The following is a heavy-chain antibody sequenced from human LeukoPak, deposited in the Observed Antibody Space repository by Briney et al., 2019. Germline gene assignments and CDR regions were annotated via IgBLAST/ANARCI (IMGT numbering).Heavy chain of an antibody. D-gene: IGHD4-17*01. CDR2: ISYDGSNK. CDR1: GFTFSSYA. J-gene: IGHJ4*02. Sequence: GGSLRLSCAASGFTFSSYAMHWFRQAPGKGLEWVAVISYDGSNKYFADSVKGRFTISRDTSKNTLYLQMNSLRAEDTAVYYCARETGSAVGSTDLDYWGQGTLVTVSS. V-gene: IGHV3-30-3*01. CDR3: ARETGSAVGSTDLDY.